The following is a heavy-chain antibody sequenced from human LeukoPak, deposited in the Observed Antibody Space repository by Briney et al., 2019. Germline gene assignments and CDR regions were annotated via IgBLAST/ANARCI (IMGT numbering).Heavy chain of an antibody. CDR2: ISGSGGST. J-gene: IGHJ4*02. Sequence: PGGSLRLSCAASGFTFSSYSMNWVRQAPGKGLEWVSAISGSGGSTYYADSVKGRFTISRDNSKNTLYLQMNSLRAEDTAVYYCAKDVDTAMAYLFDYWGQGTLVTVSS. V-gene: IGHV3-23*01. D-gene: IGHD5-18*01. CDR1: GFTFSSYS. CDR3: AKDVDTAMAYLFDY.